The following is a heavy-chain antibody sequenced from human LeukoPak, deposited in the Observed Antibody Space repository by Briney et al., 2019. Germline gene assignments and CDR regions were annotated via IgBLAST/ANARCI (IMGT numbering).Heavy chain of an antibody. CDR1: GGSISSGGYY. D-gene: IGHD3-22*01. CDR3: ARQNYYDSSGPFDY. V-gene: IGHV4-39*01. J-gene: IGHJ4*02. CDR2: IYYSGSTST. Sequence: SQTLSLTCTVSGGSISSGGYYWSWVRQPPGKGLEWIGSIYYSGSTSTYYNPSLKSRVTISVDTSKKQFSVKLSSVTAADTAVYYCARQNYYDSSGPFDYWGQGTLVTVSS.